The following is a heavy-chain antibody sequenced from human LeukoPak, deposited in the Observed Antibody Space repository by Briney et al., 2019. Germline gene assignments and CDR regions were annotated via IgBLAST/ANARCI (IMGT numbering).Heavy chain of an antibody. CDR1: GYTFTGYY. V-gene: IGHV1-2*02. D-gene: IGHD6-6*01. Sequence: GASVKVSCKASGYTFTGYYTHWVRQAPGQGLEWMGWINPNSGGTNYAQKFQGRVTMTRDTSISTAYMELSRLRSDDTAVYYCARVAVEYSSSSDFDYWGQGTLVTVSS. CDR2: INPNSGGT. CDR3: ARVAVEYSSSSDFDY. J-gene: IGHJ4*02.